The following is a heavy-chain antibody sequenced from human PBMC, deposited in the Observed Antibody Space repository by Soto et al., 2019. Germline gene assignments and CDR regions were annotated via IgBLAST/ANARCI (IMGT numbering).Heavy chain of an antibody. V-gene: IGHV4-61*01. Sequence: PSETLSLTCTVSGGSVSSGSYYWSWVRQPPGKRLEWIGYISYSGSTNYNPSLKSRVTISVDTSKNQISLNLTSVTAADTAVYYCARESYRGYSYGSFDFWGQGSLVTVSS. CDR1: GGSVSSGSYY. CDR3: ARESYRGYSYGSFDF. CDR2: ISYSGST. D-gene: IGHD5-18*01. J-gene: IGHJ4*02.